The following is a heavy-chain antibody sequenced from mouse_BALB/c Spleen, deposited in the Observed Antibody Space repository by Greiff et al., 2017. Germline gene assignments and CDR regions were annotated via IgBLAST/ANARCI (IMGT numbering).Heavy chain of an antibody. J-gene: IGHJ3*01. CDR3: ARHEEDGNPFAY. V-gene: IGHV1-62-2*01. D-gene: IGHD2-1*01. CDR2: FYPGSGSI. Sequence: VMLVESGAELVKPGASVKLSCKASGYTFTEYIIHWVKQRSGQGLEWIGWFYPGSGSIKYNEKFKDKATLTADKSSSTVYMELSRLTSEDSAVYFCARHEEDGNPFAYWGQGTLVTVSA. CDR1: GYTFTEYI.